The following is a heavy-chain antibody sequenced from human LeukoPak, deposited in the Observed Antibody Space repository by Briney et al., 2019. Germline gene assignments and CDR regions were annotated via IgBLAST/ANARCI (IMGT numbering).Heavy chain of an antibody. Sequence: PGGSLRLSCAASGFIISTYWMNWVRQAAGKGVEWVATIKQDGSDTLYVDFVKARFPISRDNAKNSLYLQMNSLRAEDTAVYYCSGGSGWLTDYWGQGTLVTVSS. CDR3: SGGSGWLTDY. V-gene: IGHV3-7*04. CDR2: IKQDGSDT. D-gene: IGHD6-19*01. CDR1: GFIISTYW. J-gene: IGHJ4*02.